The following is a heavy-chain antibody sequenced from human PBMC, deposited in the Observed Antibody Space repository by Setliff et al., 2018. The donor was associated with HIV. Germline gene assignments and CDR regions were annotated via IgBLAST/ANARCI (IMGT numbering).Heavy chain of an antibody. Sequence: SETLSLTCTVSGGSISSYYWGWIHQPAGKVLDCIGRIYTSGNTNYNPSLKSLKSLVTMSVDTSKNQFSLKLSSMTAADTPRYYCARAKTAVPRDVDAFDISRTGTRAT. J-gene: IGHJ3*02. CDR2: IYTSGNT. CDR1: GGSISSYY. V-gene: IGHV4-4*07. D-gene: IGHD6-13*01. CDR3: ARAKTAVPRDVDAFDI.